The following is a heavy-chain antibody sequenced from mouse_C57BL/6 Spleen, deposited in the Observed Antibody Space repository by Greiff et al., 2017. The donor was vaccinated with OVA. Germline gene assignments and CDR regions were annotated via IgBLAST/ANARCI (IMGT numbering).Heavy chain of an antibody. J-gene: IGHJ1*03. CDR3: ARDPRDYDWYFDV. V-gene: IGHV5-4*01. CDR2: ISDGGSYT. Sequence: EVHLVASGGGLVKPGGSLKLSCAASGFTFSSYAMSWVRQTPEKRLEWVATISDGGSYTYYPDNVKGRFTISRDNAKNNLYLQMSHLKSEDTAMYYCARDPRDYDWYFDVWGTGTTVTVSS. CDR1: GFTFSSYA. D-gene: IGHD2-4*01.